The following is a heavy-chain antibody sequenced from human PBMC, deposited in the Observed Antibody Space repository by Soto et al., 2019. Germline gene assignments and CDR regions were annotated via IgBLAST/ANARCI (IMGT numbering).Heavy chain of an antibody. CDR3: ARVRGGYCRGGSCYSGGYYYYYYGMDV. CDR1: GGSISSGGYY. CDR2: IYYSGST. V-gene: IGHV4-31*03. D-gene: IGHD2-15*01. Sequence: SETLSLTCTVSGGSISSGGYYWSWIRQHPGKGLEWIGYIYYSGSTAYNPSLKSRVTISVDSSKNQFSLKLSSVTAADTAVYYCARVRGGYCRGGSCYSGGYYYYYYGMDVWGQGATVTVSS. J-gene: IGHJ6*02.